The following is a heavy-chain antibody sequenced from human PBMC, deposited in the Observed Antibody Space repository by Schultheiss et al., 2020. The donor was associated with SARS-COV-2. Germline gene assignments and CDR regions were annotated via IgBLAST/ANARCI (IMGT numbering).Heavy chain of an antibody. J-gene: IGHJ4*02. V-gene: IGHV3-21*04. CDR2: ISSSSSYI. CDR1: GFIFDDYA. Sequence: GGSLRLSCAASGFIFDDYAMHWVRQAPGKGLEWVSSISSSSSYIYYADSVKGRFTISRDNSKNTLYLQMNSLRAEDTAVYYCAKGGFYDSSGRFDYWGQGTLVTVSS. CDR3: AKGGFYDSSGRFDY. D-gene: IGHD3-22*01.